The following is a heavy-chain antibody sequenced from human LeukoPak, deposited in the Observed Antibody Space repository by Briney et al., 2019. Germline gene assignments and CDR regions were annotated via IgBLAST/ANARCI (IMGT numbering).Heavy chain of an antibody. CDR2: IYTSGST. Sequence: SETLSLTCTVSGGSISSYYWSWIRQPAGKGLEWIGRIYTSGSTNYNPSLKSRVTVSVDTSKNQFSLKLSSVTAADTAVYYCARGGPDYDFWSGSHNWFDPWGQGTLVTVSS. J-gene: IGHJ5*02. V-gene: IGHV4-4*07. D-gene: IGHD3-3*01. CDR1: GGSISSYY. CDR3: ARGGPDYDFWSGSHNWFDP.